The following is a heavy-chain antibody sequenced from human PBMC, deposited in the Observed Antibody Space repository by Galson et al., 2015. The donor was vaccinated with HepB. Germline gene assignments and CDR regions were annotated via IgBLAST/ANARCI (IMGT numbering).Heavy chain of an antibody. V-gene: IGHV1-69*13. J-gene: IGHJ2*01. CDR2: IIPIFGTA. D-gene: IGHD2-15*01. CDR3: ARGGNGSGGSCHWYFDL. Sequence: SVKVSCKASGGTFRRSAISWVRQAPGQGLEWMGGIIPIFGTANYAQKFQGRVTITADEATSTAYMELSSRRAEDTAVYYCARGGNGSGGSCHWYFDLWGRGTLVTVSS. CDR1: GGTFRRSA.